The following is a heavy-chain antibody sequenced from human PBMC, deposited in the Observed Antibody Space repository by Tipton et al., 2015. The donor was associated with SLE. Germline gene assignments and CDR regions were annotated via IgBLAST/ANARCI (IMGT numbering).Heavy chain of an antibody. V-gene: IGHV4-39*07. CDR2: MYYSGSI. D-gene: IGHD5-18*01. J-gene: IGHJ4*02. CDR1: GGSIRRNTYY. Sequence: GLVKPSETLSLICTVSGGSIRRNTYYWDWIRQPPGKGLEWIGAMYYSGSIYYNPSLKSRAYMSLDTSKNQFSLELSSVTAADTAMYYCARSPRVERSMNGVYFWGQGTLVTVSS. CDR3: ARSPRVERSMNGVYF.